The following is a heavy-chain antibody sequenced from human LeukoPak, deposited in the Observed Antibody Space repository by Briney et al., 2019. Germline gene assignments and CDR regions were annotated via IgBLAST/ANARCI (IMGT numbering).Heavy chain of an antibody. J-gene: IGHJ4*02. D-gene: IGHD5-12*01. Sequence: GGSLRLSCAASGFTFSSYGMSWVRQAPGKGLEWVSAISGSGGSTYYADSVKGRFTISRDNSKSMVYLQMDSLRAEDTALYYCARDSGWLRYHDWGQGALVTVSS. CDR1: GFTFSSYG. V-gene: IGHV3-23*01. CDR3: ARDSGWLRYHD. CDR2: ISGSGGST.